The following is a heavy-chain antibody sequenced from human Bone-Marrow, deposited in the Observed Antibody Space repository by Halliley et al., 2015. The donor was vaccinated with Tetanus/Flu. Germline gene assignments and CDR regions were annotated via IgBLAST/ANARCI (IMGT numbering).Heavy chain of an antibody. CDR3: ARDRLQNWFDP. Sequence: GLEWIGYIYSRGGTYYNPSLKSRLTISLDTSNNQFSLKLNSVTAADTAIYYCARDRLQNWFDPWGQGTLVTVSS. D-gene: IGHD4-4*01. CDR2: IYSRGGT. J-gene: IGHJ5*02. V-gene: IGHV4-31*02.